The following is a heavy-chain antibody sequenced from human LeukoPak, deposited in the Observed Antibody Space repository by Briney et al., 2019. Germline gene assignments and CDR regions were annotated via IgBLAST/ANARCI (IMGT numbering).Heavy chain of an antibody. Sequence: GGSLRLSCAVSGFTFSTYAMYWVRQAPGKGLEWVAVISYDGSNKYYADSVKGRFTISRDNAKNSLYLQMNSLRAEDTAVYYCARDWPYGDHPPGMDVWGQGTTVTVSS. V-gene: IGHV3-30-3*01. J-gene: IGHJ6*02. CDR1: GFTFSTYA. CDR2: ISYDGSNK. D-gene: IGHD4-17*01. CDR3: ARDWPYGDHPPGMDV.